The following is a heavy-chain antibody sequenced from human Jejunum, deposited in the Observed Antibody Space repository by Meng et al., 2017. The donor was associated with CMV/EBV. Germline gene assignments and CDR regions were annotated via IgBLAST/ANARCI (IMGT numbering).Heavy chain of an antibody. Sequence: GAGLVKPPKTLSPTGTLSGGSSCRGCYYRRWIRAPPGKGLEWIGRIYISGSTNYNPSLKRRVTISIDPSKNQFAQKLGSVTAADTAVYYCARGVRDFWSGTLPLDPWGQGTPVTVSS. D-gene: IGHD3-3*01. CDR2: IYISGST. CDR3: ARGVRDFWSGTLPLDP. CDR1: GGSSCRGCYY. J-gene: IGHJ5*02. V-gene: IGHV4-61*02.